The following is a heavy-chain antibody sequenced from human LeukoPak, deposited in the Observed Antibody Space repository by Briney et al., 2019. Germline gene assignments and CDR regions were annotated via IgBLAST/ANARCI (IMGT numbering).Heavy chain of an antibody. J-gene: IGHJ4*02. D-gene: IGHD3-9*01. Sequence: PGGSLRLSCAASGFTFSSYAMSWVRQAPGKGLESVSAISGSGGSTYYADSVKGRFTISRDNSKNTLYLQMNSLRAEDTAVYYCAKVPRYDIQIDYWGQGTLVTVSS. CDR1: GFTFSSYA. CDR2: ISGSGGST. CDR3: AKVPRYDIQIDY. V-gene: IGHV3-23*01.